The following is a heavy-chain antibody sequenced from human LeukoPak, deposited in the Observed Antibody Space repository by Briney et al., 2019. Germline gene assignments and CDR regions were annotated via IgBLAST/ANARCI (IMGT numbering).Heavy chain of an antibody. J-gene: IGHJ4*02. V-gene: IGHV1-2*02. CDR1: GYTFTGYY. CDR2: INPNSGGT. D-gene: IGHD3-22*01. CDR3: ARVTPEKRYYYDSSGYYVDY. Sequence: ASVKVSCKASGYTFTGYYMHWVRQAPGQGLEWMGWINPNSGGTNYAQKFQGRVTMTRDTSISTAYMELSRLRSDDTAVYYCARVTPEKRYYYDSSGYYVDYWGQGTLVTVSS.